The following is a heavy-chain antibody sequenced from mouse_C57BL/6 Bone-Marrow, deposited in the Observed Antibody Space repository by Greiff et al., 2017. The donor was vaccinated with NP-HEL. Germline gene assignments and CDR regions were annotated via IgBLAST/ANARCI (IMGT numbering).Heavy chain of an antibody. CDR1: GFTFSDYG. CDR2: ISSGSSTT. Sequence: EVKLVESGGGLVKPGASLKLSCAASGFTFSDYGMHWVRQAPEKGLEWVAYISSGSSTTYYADTVKGRSTISRDNATNTLFLQLTSLRSEDTAMYYCAGQKYGNYFDYWGQGTTLTVSS. CDR3: AGQKYGNYFDY. V-gene: IGHV5-17*01. D-gene: IGHD2-1*01. J-gene: IGHJ2*01.